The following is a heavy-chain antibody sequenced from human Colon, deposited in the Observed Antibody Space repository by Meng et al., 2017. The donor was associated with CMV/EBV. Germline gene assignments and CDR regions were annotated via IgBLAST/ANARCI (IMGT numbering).Heavy chain of an antibody. CDR1: GFSFSTSTYY. D-gene: IGHD6-19*01. CDR2: IYFRGAT. J-gene: IGHJ4*02. Sequence: GSLRLSCTVSGFSFSTSTYYWAWIRQPPGRGLEWIGSIYFRGATYYNPSLKSRVAMSLDTSKSQFSLNLTSVTAADTAMYYCVRGGGIGVADYWGQGTLVTVSS. CDR3: VRGGGIGVADY. V-gene: IGHV4-39*07.